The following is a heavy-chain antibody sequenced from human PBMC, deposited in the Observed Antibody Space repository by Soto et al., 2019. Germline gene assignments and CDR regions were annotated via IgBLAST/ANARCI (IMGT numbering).Heavy chain of an antibody. CDR1: GYTFTGYY. CDR3: ARAHTIYYNWFDP. D-gene: IGHD1-26*01. CDR2: INPNSGGT. Sequence: QVQLVQSGAEVKKPGASVKVSCKASGYTFTGYYMHWVRQAPGQGLEWMGWINPNSGGTNYAQKLQGWVTMTRDTSISTAYMELSRLRSDDTAVYYCARAHTIYYNWFDPWGQGTLVTVSS. J-gene: IGHJ5*02. V-gene: IGHV1-2*04.